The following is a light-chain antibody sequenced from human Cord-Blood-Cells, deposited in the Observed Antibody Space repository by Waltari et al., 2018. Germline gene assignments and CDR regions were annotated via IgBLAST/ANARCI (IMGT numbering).Light chain of an antibody. V-gene: IGKV3-20*01. CDR2: GAS. J-gene: IGKJ5*01. CDR3: QQYGSSPPIT. Sequence: EIVLTQSPGTLSLSPGERATLSCRASQSVSSSYLAWYQQTPGQAPRLLIYGASSRATGIPDRFSGSGSGTDFTLTISRLEPEDFAVYYGQQYGSSPPITFGQGTRLEIK. CDR1: QSVSSSY.